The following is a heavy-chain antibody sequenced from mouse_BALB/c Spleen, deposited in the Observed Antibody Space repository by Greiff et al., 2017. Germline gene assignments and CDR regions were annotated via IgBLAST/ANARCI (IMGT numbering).Heavy chain of an antibody. CDR2: IWGDGST. V-gene: IGHV2-6-7*01. CDR1: GFSLTGYG. J-gene: IGHJ1*01. CDR3: ARDHHYYGSSPYWYFDV. D-gene: IGHD1-1*01. Sequence: VNVVESGPGLVAPSQSLSITCTVSGFSLTGYGVNWVRQPPGKGLEWLGMIWGDGSTDYNSALKSRLSISKDNSKSQVFLKMNSLQTDDTARYYCARDHHYYGSSPYWYFDVWGAGTTVTVSS.